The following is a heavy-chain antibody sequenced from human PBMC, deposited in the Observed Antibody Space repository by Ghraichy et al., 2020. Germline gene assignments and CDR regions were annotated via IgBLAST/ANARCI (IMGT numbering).Heavy chain of an antibody. Sequence: ASVKVSCKTSGYTFTSFDINWVRQATGQGLEWMGWLNPYNGNTAYAQKFQGRVTMTRNTSLSTVFMDLTSLTSEDTAVYFCARASPRYSDALDPWGQGTLVTVSS. CDR3: ARASPRYSDALDP. CDR1: GYTFTSFD. CDR2: LNPYNGNT. J-gene: IGHJ5*01. D-gene: IGHD3-22*01. V-gene: IGHV1-8*01.